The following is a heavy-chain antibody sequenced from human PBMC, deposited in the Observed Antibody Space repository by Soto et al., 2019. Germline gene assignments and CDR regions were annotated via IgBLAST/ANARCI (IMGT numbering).Heavy chain of an antibody. D-gene: IGHD5-18*01. CDR3: ARERGYSYGPLDY. Sequence: LRLSCAASGFTFSSYSMNWVRQAPGKGLEWVSSISSSSSYIYYADSVKGRFTISRDNAKNSLYLQMNSLRAEDTAVYYCARERGYSYGPLDYWGQGTLVTVSS. J-gene: IGHJ4*02. CDR1: GFTFSSYS. CDR2: ISSSSSYI. V-gene: IGHV3-21*01.